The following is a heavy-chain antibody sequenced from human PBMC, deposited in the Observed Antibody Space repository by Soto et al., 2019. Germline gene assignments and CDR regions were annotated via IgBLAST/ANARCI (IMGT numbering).Heavy chain of an antibody. CDR3: ARGYDFWSGYYYPYGMDV. CDR2: ISYDGSNK. Sequence: RLSCAAYGFIFSSYAVHWVRQAPGKGLEWVAVISYDGSNKNYADSVKGRFTISRDNSKNTLYLQMNSLRAEDTAVYYCARGYDFWSGYYYPYGMDVWGQGTTVTVS. D-gene: IGHD3-3*01. CDR1: GFIFSSYA. V-gene: IGHV3-30-3*01. J-gene: IGHJ6*02.